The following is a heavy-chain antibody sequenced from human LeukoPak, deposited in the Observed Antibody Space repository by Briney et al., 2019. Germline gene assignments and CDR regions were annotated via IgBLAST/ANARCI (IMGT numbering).Heavy chain of an antibody. J-gene: IGHJ4*02. CDR1: GGSINSSSYY. CDR3: ARRNYFDSSGYTY. D-gene: IGHD3-22*01. V-gene: IGHV4-39*01. Sequence: SETLSLTCTVSGGSINSSSYYWGRIRQPPGKGLEWIGSIYYSGSTYYNPSLKSRVTISVDTSKNQFSLKLTSVTAADTAVYYCARRNYFDSSGYTYWGQGTLVTVSS. CDR2: IYYSGST.